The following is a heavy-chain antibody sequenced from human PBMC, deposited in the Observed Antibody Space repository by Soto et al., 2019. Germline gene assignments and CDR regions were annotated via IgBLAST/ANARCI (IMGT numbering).Heavy chain of an antibody. J-gene: IGHJ3*02. CDR2: MNPKSGGA. D-gene: IGHD5-18*01. CDR1: GYTFTDYY. V-gene: IGHV1-2*02. CDR3: TRENIENSDVLYDAFDI. Sequence: ASVKVSCKTSGYTFTDYYTHWVRQAPGQGLEWMGWMNPKSGGAYFAQKFQGRVTLTRDTSIGTAYIEVNSLTSDDTAVYFCTRENIENSDVLYDAFDIWGQGTTVTVS.